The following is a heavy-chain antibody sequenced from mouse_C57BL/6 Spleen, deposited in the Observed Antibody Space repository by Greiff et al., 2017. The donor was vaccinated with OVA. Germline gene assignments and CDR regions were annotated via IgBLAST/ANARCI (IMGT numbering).Heavy chain of an antibody. J-gene: IGHJ3*01. CDR3: ARKAYSPFAY. Sequence: EVQGVESGGGLVKPGGSLKLSCAASGFTFSSYAMSWVRQTPEKRLEWVATISDGGSYTYYPDNVKGRFTISRDNAKNNLYLQMSHLKSEDTAMYYCARKAYSPFAYWGQGTLVTVSA. CDR2: ISDGGSYT. CDR1: GFTFSSYA. D-gene: IGHD2-10*01. V-gene: IGHV5-4*01.